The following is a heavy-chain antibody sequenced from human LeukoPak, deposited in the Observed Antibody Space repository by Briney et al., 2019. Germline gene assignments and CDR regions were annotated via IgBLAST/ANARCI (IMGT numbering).Heavy chain of an antibody. CDR1: GFTFSSYA. Sequence: GGSLRLSCAASGFTFSSYAMSWVRQAPGKGLEWVSAISGSGGSTYYADSVKGRFTISRDNSKNTLYLQMNSLKASDTAMYYGARALGVTFAFDIWGQGTMVTVSS. J-gene: IGHJ3*02. D-gene: IGHD4-11*01. CDR2: ISGSGGST. V-gene: IGHV3-23*01. CDR3: ARALGVTFAFDI.